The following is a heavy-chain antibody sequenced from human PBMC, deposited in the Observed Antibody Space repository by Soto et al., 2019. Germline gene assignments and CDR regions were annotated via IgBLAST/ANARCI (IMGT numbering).Heavy chain of an antibody. V-gene: IGHV4-28*01. D-gene: IGHD1-26*01. CDR1: GYSIRRTNL. Sequence: ATLSLTCAVSGYSIRRTNLWGWIRQPPGKGLEWIGYIYYSGTTYYNPSLKSRVTMSVDTSKNQFSLKLTSVTAVDTAVYYCARREIQGPIDYWGQGTLVTVS. CDR2: IYYSGTT. CDR3: ARREIQGPIDY. J-gene: IGHJ4*02.